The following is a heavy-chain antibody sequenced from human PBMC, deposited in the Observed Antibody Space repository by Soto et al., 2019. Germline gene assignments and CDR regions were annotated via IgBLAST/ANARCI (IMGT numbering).Heavy chain of an antibody. CDR1: GFTFSSYS. CDR2: ISSSGSTI. CDR3: ASYYDYGYVNYYYNGLDV. Sequence: EVQLVESGGGLVQPGGSLRLSCAASGFTFSSYSMNWVRQAPGKGLEWVSYISSSGSTIYYADSVKGRFTISRDTAKNSLYLQMNRLRDEHTAVYYCASYYDYGYVNYYYNGLDVWGQGTMVTVSS. V-gene: IGHV3-48*02. J-gene: IGHJ6*02. D-gene: IGHD4-17*01.